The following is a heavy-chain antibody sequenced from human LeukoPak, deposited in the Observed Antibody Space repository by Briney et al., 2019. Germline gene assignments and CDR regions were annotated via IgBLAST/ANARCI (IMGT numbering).Heavy chain of an antibody. CDR2: LIPIFGTA. CDR1: GGTFSSYA. V-gene: IGHV1-69*05. Sequence: SVKVSCKASGGTFSSYAISWVRQAPGQGLEWMGGLIPIFGTANYAQKFQGRVTITTDESTSTAYMELSSLRSEDTAVYYCARGGLYGSGSPFDYWGQGTLVTVSS. D-gene: IGHD3-10*01. J-gene: IGHJ4*02. CDR3: ARGGLYGSGSPFDY.